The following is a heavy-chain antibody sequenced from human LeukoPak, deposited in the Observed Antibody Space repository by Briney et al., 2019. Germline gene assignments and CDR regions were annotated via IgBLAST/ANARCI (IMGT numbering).Heavy chain of an antibody. D-gene: IGHD6-13*01. CDR2: ISAYNGNT. Sequence: GASVKVSCKASGYTFTSYGISWVRQAPGQGLEWMGWISAYNGNTNYAQKLQGRVTMTTDTSTSTAYMELRSLRSDDTAVYYCARLRAVAGRGASRWFDPWGQGTLVTVSS. J-gene: IGHJ5*02. CDR3: ARLRAVAGRGASRWFDP. CDR1: GYTFTSYG. V-gene: IGHV1-18*01.